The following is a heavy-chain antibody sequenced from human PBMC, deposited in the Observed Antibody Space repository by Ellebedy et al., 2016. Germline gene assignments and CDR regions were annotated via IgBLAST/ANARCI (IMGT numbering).Heavy chain of an antibody. CDR1: GDTFSSYH. Sequence: ASVKVSCKASGDTFSSYHLHWVRQAPGQGLEWVGTINPSGGATSYAQKLQGRVTMTCDTSTSTVYMGLSSLRSEDTAVYYCARDLVGLTGFGYWGQGTLVTVSS. J-gene: IGHJ4*02. V-gene: IGHV1-46*04. CDR3: ARDLVGLTGFGY. CDR2: INPSGGAT. D-gene: IGHD1-26*01.